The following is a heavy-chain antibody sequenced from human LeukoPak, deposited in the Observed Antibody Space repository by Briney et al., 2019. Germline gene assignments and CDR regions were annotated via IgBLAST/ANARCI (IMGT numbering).Heavy chain of an antibody. CDR2: IIPILGMA. CDR3: AREAVGVGANTGWFDP. CDR1: GGTFSSYA. V-gene: IGHV1-69*04. D-gene: IGHD2-15*01. J-gene: IGHJ5*02. Sequence: SVKVSCKASGGTFSSYAISWVRQAPGQGLEWMGRIIPILGMANYAQKFQGRVTITADKSTSTAYMELSSLRSEDTAVYYCAREAVGVGANTGWFDPWGQGTLVTVSS.